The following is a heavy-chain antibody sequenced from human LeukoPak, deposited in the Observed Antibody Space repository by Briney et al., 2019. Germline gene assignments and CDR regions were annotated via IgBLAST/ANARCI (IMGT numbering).Heavy chain of an antibody. CDR1: GFTFDDYG. D-gene: IGHD2-2*02. CDR2: ITNWNGGST. J-gene: IGHJ3*02. Sequence: PGGSLRLSCEASGFTFDDYGMSWVRQSTGKGLEWFSAITNWNGGSTGYADSVRGRFTISRDSAKNSLYLQMNSLRAEDTALYYCARCSRSSTDCYSAFDIWGQGTMVTVSS. CDR3: ARCSRSSTDCYSAFDI. V-gene: IGHV3-20*04.